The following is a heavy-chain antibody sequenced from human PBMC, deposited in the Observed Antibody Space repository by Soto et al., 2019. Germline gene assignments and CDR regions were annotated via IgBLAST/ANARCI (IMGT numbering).Heavy chain of an antibody. CDR1: GGSISGYY. Sequence: QVQLQESGPGLVKPSETLSLTCTVSGGSISGYYWTWIRQPPGKGLEWVGSLFYGGTTDYNPSLKIRLTMSLDTSKNHVSLKLRSVTAADTAVYYCARHRGPAPVYWGQGTLVTASS. CDR2: LFYGGTT. CDR3: ARHRGPAPVY. D-gene: IGHD3-10*01. V-gene: IGHV4-39*01. J-gene: IGHJ4*02.